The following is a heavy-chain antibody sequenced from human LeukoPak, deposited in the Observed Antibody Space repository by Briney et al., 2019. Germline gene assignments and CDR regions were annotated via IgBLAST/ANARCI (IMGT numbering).Heavy chain of an antibody. Sequence: SETLSLTCTVSTYSISSGYYWGWIRQPPGKGLEWIGNIYHNGNTYYNPSLKSRVTISVDTSKRQFSLKLRTATAADTAVYYCARIEAVTRGYNHAYYFDYWGQGTLVTVSS. CDR2: IYHNGNT. CDR1: TYSISSGYY. CDR3: ARIEAVTRGYNHAYYFDY. J-gene: IGHJ4*02. D-gene: IGHD5-18*01. V-gene: IGHV4-38-2*02.